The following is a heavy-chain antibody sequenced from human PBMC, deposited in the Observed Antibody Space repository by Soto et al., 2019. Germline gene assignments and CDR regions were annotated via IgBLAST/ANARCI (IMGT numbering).Heavy chain of an antibody. Sequence: QVQLQESGPGLVRPSEALSLTCTVSNGSISHYYWSWIRQSPGKGLEWIAYIYDSGITNYNPSLKRRVTISVDTSKNQFSLKLSSVTAADTATYYCAGGYLQLFDYWGQGILVTVSS. V-gene: IGHV4-59*01. CDR1: NGSISHYY. CDR3: AGGYLQLFDY. J-gene: IGHJ4*02. D-gene: IGHD1-1*01. CDR2: IYDSGIT.